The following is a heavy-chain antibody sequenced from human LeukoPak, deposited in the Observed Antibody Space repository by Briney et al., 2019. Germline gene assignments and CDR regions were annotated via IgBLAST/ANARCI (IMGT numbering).Heavy chain of an antibody. D-gene: IGHD6-6*01. Sequence: PGGSLRLSCAASGFTFSSYSMNWVRQAPGKGLEWVSSISSSSSYIYYADSVKSRFTISRDNAKNSLYLQMNSLRAEDTAVYYCARYSSSDRVDYWGQGTLVTVSS. CDR3: ARYSSSDRVDY. V-gene: IGHV3-21*01. CDR2: ISSSSSYI. CDR1: GFTFSSYS. J-gene: IGHJ4*02.